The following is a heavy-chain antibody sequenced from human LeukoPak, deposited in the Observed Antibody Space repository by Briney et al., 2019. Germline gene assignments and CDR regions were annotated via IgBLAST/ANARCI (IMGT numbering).Heavy chain of an antibody. CDR2: ISAYNGNT. CDR3: ARGISGLEDDSMVFDY. D-gene: IGHD3-22*01. Sequence: GASVKVSFKASGYTFTSYGISWVRQAPGQGLEWMGWISAYNGNTNYAQKLQGRVTMTTDTSTSTAYMELRSLRSDDTAVYYCARGISGLEDDSMVFDYWGQGTLVTVSS. V-gene: IGHV1-18*01. CDR1: GYTFTSYG. J-gene: IGHJ4*02.